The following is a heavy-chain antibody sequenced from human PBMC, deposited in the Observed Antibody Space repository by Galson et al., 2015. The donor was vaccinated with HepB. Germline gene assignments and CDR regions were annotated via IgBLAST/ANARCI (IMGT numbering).Heavy chain of an antibody. D-gene: IGHD5-18*01. CDR3: TTDAVGIQLWLN. V-gene: IGHV3-15*01. Sequence: SLRLPCAASGFTFSNAWMSWVRQAPGKGLEWVGRIKSKTDGGTTDYAAPVKGRFTISRDDSKNTLYLQMNSLKTEDTAVYYCTTDAVGIQLWLNWGQGTLVTVSS. CDR2: IKSKTDGGTT. CDR1: GFTFSNAW. J-gene: IGHJ4*02.